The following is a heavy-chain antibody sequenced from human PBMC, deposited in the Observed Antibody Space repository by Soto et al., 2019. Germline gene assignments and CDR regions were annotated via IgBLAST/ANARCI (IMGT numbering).Heavy chain of an antibody. CDR3: EHGHSSSSSYYFDY. Sequence: QITLKESGPTLVKPTQTLTLTCTFSGFSLSTSGVGVGWIRQPPGKALEWLALIYWDDDKRYSPSLKSRLTITKDTSKNKVVLTMTNMDPVDTATYYCEHGHSSSSSYYFDYWGQGTLVTVSS. J-gene: IGHJ4*02. V-gene: IGHV2-5*02. CDR2: IYWDDDK. D-gene: IGHD6-6*01. CDR1: GFSLSTSGVG.